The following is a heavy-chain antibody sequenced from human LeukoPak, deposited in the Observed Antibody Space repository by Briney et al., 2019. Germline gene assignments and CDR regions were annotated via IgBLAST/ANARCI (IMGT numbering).Heavy chain of an antibody. J-gene: IGHJ4*02. Sequence: GESLQISCKGSGYTFTNYWIAWVRQMPGKGLEWMGIIYPGDSDTKYSPSFQGQVTISVDKSISTAYLQWSSLKASDTAIYYCARRGSSAYFDYWGQGTLVTVSS. CDR2: IYPGDSDT. CDR1: GYTFTNYW. CDR3: ARRGSSAYFDY. V-gene: IGHV5-51*01. D-gene: IGHD2-2*01.